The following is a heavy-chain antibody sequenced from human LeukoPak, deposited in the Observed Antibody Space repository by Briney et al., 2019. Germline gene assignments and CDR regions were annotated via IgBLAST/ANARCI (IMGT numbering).Heavy chain of an antibody. D-gene: IGHD3-22*01. CDR1: GFTFDTYW. Sequence: PGGSLRLSCAASGFTFDTYWMTWVRQAPGKGLEWVAFIRYDGSNKYYADSVKGRFTISRDNSKNTLYLQMNSLRAEDTAVYYCAKDDQVVPWAFDIWGQGTMVTVSS. CDR3: AKDDQVVPWAFDI. J-gene: IGHJ3*02. V-gene: IGHV3-30*02. CDR2: IRYDGSNK.